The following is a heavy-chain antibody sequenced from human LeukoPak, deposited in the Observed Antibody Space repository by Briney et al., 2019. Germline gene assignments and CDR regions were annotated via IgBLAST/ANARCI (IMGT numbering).Heavy chain of an antibody. CDR2: FIPIFGTA. CDR3: ARGNDGSGSPSYYFYYMDV. CDR1: GGTFSSYT. Sequence: SVKVSCKASGGTFSSYTISWVRQAPGQGLEWMGGFIPIFGTANYAQKFQGRVTITADESTSTAYMELSSLRSEDTAVYYCARGNDGSGSPSYYFYYMDVWGKGTTVTISS. D-gene: IGHD3-10*01. V-gene: IGHV1-69*13. J-gene: IGHJ6*03.